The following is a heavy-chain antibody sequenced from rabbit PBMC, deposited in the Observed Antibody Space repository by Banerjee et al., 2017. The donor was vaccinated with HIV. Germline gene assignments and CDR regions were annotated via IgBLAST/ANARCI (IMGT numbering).Heavy chain of an antibody. CDR1: GFSFSNKYV. D-gene: IGHD4-1*01. J-gene: IGHJ4*01. CDR3: ARDLAGVIGWNFNL. V-gene: IGHV1S45*01. CDR2: IFAGGGGAT. Sequence: QEQLEESGGDLVKPEGSLTLTCTASGFSFSNKYVMCWVRQAPGKGLEWITCIFAGGGGATYCANWAKGRFTISETSSTTVTLQMTSLTAADTATYFCARDLAGVIGWNFNLWGPGTLVTVS.